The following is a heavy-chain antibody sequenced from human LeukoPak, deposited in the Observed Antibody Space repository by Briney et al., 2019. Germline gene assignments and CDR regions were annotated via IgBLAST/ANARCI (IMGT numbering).Heavy chain of an antibody. J-gene: IGHJ6*04. CDR3: AELGITMIGGV. V-gene: IGHV3-48*03. CDR1: GFTFSTCA. CDR2: ISSSGSTI. D-gene: IGHD3-10*02. Sequence: PGGSLRLSCGASGFTFSTCAMNWIRQAPGKGLEWVSYISSSGSTIYYADSVKGRFTISRDNAKNSLYLQMNSLRAEDTAVYYCAELGITMIGGVWGKGTTVTISS.